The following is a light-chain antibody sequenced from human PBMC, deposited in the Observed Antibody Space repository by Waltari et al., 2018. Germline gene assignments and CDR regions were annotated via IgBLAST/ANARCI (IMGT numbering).Light chain of an antibody. Sequence: QAALTQPPSVSKSLGQSVTISCTGTNSDVGGYNDVSWYQQHPGTAPRLLIYDVSKRPSWVSDRFSGSKSGNTASLTISGLQAEDEVDYYCCSYRSGNTFVFGSGTKLTVL. CDR1: NSDVGGYND. J-gene: IGLJ6*01. V-gene: IGLV2-11*01. CDR3: CSYRSGNTFV. CDR2: DVS.